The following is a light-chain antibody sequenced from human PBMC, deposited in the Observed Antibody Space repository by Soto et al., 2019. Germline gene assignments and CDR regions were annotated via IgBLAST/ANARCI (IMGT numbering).Light chain of an antibody. Sequence: IVLTQSPATLSLSPGERATLSCRASQSVGSYLAWYQQKPGQAPRLLIYDASNTATGIPARFTGSGSGTDFTLTISSLEPEDFAVYYCQQRSNWPPSITFGQGTRLEFK. CDR3: QQRSNWPPSIT. J-gene: IGKJ5*01. CDR2: DAS. V-gene: IGKV3-11*01. CDR1: QSVGSY.